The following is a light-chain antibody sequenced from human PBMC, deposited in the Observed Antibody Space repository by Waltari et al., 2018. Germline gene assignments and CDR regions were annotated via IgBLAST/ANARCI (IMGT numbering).Light chain of an antibody. CDR1: QSVSSNY. V-gene: IGKV3-20*01. CDR3: QQYGRSWNT. J-gene: IGKJ2*01. CDR2: GSS. Sequence: EIVLTQSPGTLSLSPGERATLSCRASQSVSSNYLAWYQQRPGQAPRLLINGSSSRATGIPDRFSGSGSETDFTLTISRLEPEDFAVYYCQQYGRSWNTFGQGTKLEIK.